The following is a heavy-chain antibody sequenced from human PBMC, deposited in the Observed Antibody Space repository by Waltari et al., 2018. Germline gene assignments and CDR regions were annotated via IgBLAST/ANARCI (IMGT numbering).Heavy chain of an antibody. CDR1: GGSISSSRYY. D-gene: IGHD5-12*01. V-gene: IGHV4-39*01. Sequence: QLQLQESGPGLVKPSETLSLTCTVSGGSISSSRYYRGWIRQSPGKGLEWIGSIYYSGSTYYNPTLKSRVTISGDTSKNQFSLKLSSVTAADTAVYYCARHWKKSGYRFDPWGQGTLVTVSS. J-gene: IGHJ5*02. CDR3: ARHWKKSGYRFDP. CDR2: IYYSGST.